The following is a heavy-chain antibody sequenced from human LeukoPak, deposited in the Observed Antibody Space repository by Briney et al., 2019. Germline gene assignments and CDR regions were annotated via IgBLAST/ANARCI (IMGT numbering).Heavy chain of an antibody. D-gene: IGHD3-22*01. J-gene: IGHJ4*02. Sequence: GGSLTLSCAASGFTFSGSAMHWVRQASGKGLEWVGRIRSKANSYATAYAASVKGRFTISRDDSKNTAYLQMNSLKTEDTAVYYCTRAQDYLYYDSIGYYDYWGQGPRATVSS. CDR1: GFTFSGSA. V-gene: IGHV3-73*01. CDR3: TRAQDYLYYDSIGYYDY. CDR2: IRSKANSYAT.